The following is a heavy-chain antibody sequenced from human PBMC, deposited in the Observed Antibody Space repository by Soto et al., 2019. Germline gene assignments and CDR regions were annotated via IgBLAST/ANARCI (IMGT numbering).Heavy chain of an antibody. D-gene: IGHD4-4*01. V-gene: IGHV3-7*03. CDR2: IKQDGSEK. J-gene: IGHJ6*02. Sequence: PGGSLRLSCAASGFTFSSYWMSWVRQAPGKGLEWVANIKQDGSEKYYVDSVKGRFTISRDNAKNSLYLQMNSLRAEDTAVYYCARDTTVTNGYYYYYYGMDVWGQGTTVTVS. CDR1: GFTFSSYW. CDR3: ARDTTVTNGYYYYYYGMDV.